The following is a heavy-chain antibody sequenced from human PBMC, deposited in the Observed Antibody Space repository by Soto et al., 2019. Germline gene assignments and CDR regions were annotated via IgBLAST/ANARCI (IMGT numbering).Heavy chain of an antibody. Sequence: GGSLRLSCAASRFTFSSYGMGWVRQAPGKGLEWVSRINSDGSSTMHADSVKGRFTISRDNAKNTLYLQMNSLRAEDTAVYYCASSLLTPFDYWGQGTLVTVSS. CDR3: ASSLLTPFDY. CDR2: INSDGSST. V-gene: IGHV3-74*03. J-gene: IGHJ4*02. CDR1: RFTFSSYG. D-gene: IGHD7-27*01.